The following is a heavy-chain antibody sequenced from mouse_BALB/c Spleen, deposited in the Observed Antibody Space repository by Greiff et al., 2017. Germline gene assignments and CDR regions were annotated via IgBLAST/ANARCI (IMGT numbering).Heavy chain of an antibody. CDR3: ARGGSDY. Sequence: EVQLQQSGPGLVKPSQSLSLTCTVTGYSITSDYAWNWIRQFPGNKLEWMGYISYSGSTSYNPSLKSRISITRDTSKNQFFLQLNSVTTEDTATYYCARGGSDYWGQGTTLTVSS. J-gene: IGHJ2*01. V-gene: IGHV3-2*02. CDR2: ISYSGST. CDR1: GYSITSDYA.